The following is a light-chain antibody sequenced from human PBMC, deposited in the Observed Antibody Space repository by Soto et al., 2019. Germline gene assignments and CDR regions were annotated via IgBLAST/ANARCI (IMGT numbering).Light chain of an antibody. CDR1: SSDFAAYTF. CDR2: DVT. V-gene: IGLV2-11*01. Sequence: QSVLTQPRSVSGSPGQSVTISCTGTSSDFAAYTFVSWYQQHPGKAPKLIIYDVTKRPSGVPDRFSGSKSGNTASLTISGLQADDEADYYCCSHAGFYTYVSGAGTKLTVL. J-gene: IGLJ1*01. CDR3: CSHAGFYTYV.